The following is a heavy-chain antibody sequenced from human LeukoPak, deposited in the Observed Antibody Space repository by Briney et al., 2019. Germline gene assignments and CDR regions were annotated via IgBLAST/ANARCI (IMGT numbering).Heavy chain of an antibody. CDR3: AKGVKVPLLRYFSYYMDV. Sequence: GGSLRLSCAASGFTVSRNYMSWVRQAPGKGLEWVSVIYSGGRTYYADSVKGRFTISRDNSKNTLYLQMNSLRAEDTAVYYCAKGVKVPLLRYFSYYMDVWGKGTTVTISS. CDR2: IYSGGRT. D-gene: IGHD3-9*01. V-gene: IGHV3-66*02. J-gene: IGHJ6*03. CDR1: GFTVSRNY.